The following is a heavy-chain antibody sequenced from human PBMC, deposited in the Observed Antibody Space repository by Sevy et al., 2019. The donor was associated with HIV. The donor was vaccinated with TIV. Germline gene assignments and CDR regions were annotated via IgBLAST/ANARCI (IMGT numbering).Heavy chain of an antibody. V-gene: IGHV1-46*01. Sequence: VKVSCKAAGYNFTSYYIHWVRQAPGQGLEWMGLITPSVETTTYSKKFQGRVTITSDTSTSTVYMELSSLRYDDTAVYYCTRVRSFGFEYWGQGTLVTVSS. CDR2: ITPSVETT. CDR1: GYNFTSYY. CDR3: TRVRSFGFEY. D-gene: IGHD3-16*01. J-gene: IGHJ4*02.